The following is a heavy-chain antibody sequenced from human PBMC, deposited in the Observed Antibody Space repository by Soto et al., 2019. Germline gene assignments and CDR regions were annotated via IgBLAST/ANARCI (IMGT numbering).Heavy chain of an antibody. D-gene: IGHD1-26*01. J-gene: IGHJ5*02. CDR3: TKDREHHHVRGWFDP. CDR2: ISYDGSNK. CDR1: GFTFSSYG. Sequence: QVQLVESGGGVVQPGRSLRLSCAASGFTFSSYGMHWVRQAPGKGLEWVAVISYDGSNKYYADSVKGRFTISRDTSKNTLYLHMNSLRAEDTAVYYCTKDREHHHVRGWFDPWGQGALVTVSS. V-gene: IGHV3-30*18.